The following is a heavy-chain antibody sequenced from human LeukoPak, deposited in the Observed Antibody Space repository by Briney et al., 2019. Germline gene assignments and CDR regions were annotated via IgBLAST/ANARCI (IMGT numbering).Heavy chain of an antibody. CDR2: ISSSGSTI. CDR1: GFTFSSYE. J-gene: IGHJ4*02. V-gene: IGHV3-48*03. CDR3: ARGDSSGDY. D-gene: IGHD6-19*01. Sequence: PGGSLRLSCAASGFTFSSYEMNWVRQAPGKGLEWVSYISSSGSTIYYADSVMGRFTISRDNAKNSLYLQMNSLRAEDTAVYYCARGDSSGDYWGQGTLVTVSS.